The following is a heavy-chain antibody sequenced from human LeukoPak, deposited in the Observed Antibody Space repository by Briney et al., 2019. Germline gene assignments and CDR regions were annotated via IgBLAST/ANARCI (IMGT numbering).Heavy chain of an antibody. CDR2: IYYSGST. CDR3: ARVGWFGEFYGPLDS. D-gene: IGHD3-10*01. Sequence: KPSETLSLTCSVSGGSISKSSHYWGWIRQPPGKGLEWIGNIYYSGSTYYNPSLKSRVTISVDTSKNQFSLKLNSVTAADTAVYYCARVGWFGEFYGPLDSWGQGTLVTVSS. J-gene: IGHJ4*02. CDR1: GGSISKSSHY. V-gene: IGHV4-39*07.